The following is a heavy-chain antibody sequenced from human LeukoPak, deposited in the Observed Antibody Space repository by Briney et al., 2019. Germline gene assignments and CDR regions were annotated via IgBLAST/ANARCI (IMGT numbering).Heavy chain of an antibody. Sequence: SETLSLTCTVSGGSISSYYWSWIRQPPGKGLEWIGYIYYSGSTNYNPSLKSRVTISVDTSKNQLSLKLSSVTAADTAVYYCARSSGRDYYDSSGLDYWGQGTLVTVSS. CDR1: GGSISSYY. CDR3: ARSSGRDYYDSSGLDY. CDR2: IYYSGST. V-gene: IGHV4-59*01. J-gene: IGHJ4*02. D-gene: IGHD3-22*01.